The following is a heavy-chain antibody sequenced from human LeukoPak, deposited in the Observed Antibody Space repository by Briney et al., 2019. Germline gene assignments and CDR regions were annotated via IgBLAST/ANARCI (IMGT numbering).Heavy chain of an antibody. V-gene: IGHV3-33*08. CDR3: AREYSSSWNYYGMDV. J-gene: IGHJ6*02. CDR1: GFTFSSYA. D-gene: IGHD6-13*01. CDR2: IWYDGSNK. Sequence: GGSLRLSCAASGFTFSSYAMHWVRQAPGTGLEWVAVIWYDGSNKYYADSVKGRFTISRDNSKNTLYLQMNSLRAEDTAVYYCAREYSSSWNYYGMDVWGQGTTVTVSS.